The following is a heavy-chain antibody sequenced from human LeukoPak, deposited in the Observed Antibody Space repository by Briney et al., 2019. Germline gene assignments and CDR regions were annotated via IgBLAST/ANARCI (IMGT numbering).Heavy chain of an antibody. Sequence: GGSLRLSCAASGFTFSSYGMHWVRQAPGKGLEWEAVISYDGSNKYYADSVKGRFTISRDNSKNTLYLQMNSLRAEDTAVYYCAKDRDGYSSGWTGFDYWGQGTLVTVSS. CDR1: GFTFSSYG. CDR3: AKDRDGYSSGWTGFDY. CDR2: ISYDGSNK. J-gene: IGHJ4*02. V-gene: IGHV3-30*18. D-gene: IGHD6-19*01.